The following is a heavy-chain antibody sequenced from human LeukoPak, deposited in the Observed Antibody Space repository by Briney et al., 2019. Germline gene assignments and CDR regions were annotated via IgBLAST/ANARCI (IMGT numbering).Heavy chain of an antibody. CDR1: GFTFSSYG. CDR2: ISYDGSNK. CDR3: ASLDSMIGAFDI. Sequence: GRSLRLSCAASGFTFSSYGMHWVRQAPGKGLEWVAVISYDGSNKYYADSVKGRFTISRDNSKNTLYLQMNSLRAEDAAVYYCASLDSMIGAFDIWGQGTMVTVSS. D-gene: IGHD3-22*01. J-gene: IGHJ3*02. V-gene: IGHV3-30*03.